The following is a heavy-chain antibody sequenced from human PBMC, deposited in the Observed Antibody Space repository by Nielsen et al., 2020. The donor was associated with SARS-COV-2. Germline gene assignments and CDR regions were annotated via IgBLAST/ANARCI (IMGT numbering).Heavy chain of an antibody. D-gene: IGHD6-19*01. J-gene: IGHJ3*02. CDR2: ISGSGGST. Sequence: WIRQPPGKGLEWVSAISGSGGSTYYADSVKGRFTISRDNSKNTLYLQMNSLRAEDTAVYYCAKDPAIGQWLVLSDAFDIWGQGTMVTVSS. CDR3: AKDPAIGQWLVLSDAFDI. V-gene: IGHV3-23*01.